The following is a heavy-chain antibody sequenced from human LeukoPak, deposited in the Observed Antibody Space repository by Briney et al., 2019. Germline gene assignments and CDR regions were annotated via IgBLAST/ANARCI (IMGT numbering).Heavy chain of an antibody. V-gene: IGHV4-34*01. CDR1: GGCFRRYY. Sequence: PSETLSLPCAVYGGCFRRYYWSWIRHPPGKGREWIGDINHSGSTNHNLCLKSRVTISVDTTKNQFSMKLSSVTAADTAVYYCARGPDGSGNADYWGQGTLVTVSS. D-gene: IGHD3-10*01. J-gene: IGHJ4*02. CDR2: INHSGST. CDR3: ARGPDGSGNADY.